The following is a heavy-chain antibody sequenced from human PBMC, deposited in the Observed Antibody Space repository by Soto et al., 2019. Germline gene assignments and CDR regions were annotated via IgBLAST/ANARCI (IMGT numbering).Heavy chain of an antibody. D-gene: IGHD7-27*01. CDR3: ATTNWGSVSYFDY. Sequence: ASVKVSCKVSGYTLTELSMHWVRQAPGKGLEWMGGFDPEDGETIYAQKYQGRVTMTEDTSTDTAYMELSSLRSEDTAVYYCATTNWGSVSYFDYWGQGTLVTVSS. CDR2: FDPEDGET. CDR1: GYTLTELS. V-gene: IGHV1-24*01. J-gene: IGHJ4*02.